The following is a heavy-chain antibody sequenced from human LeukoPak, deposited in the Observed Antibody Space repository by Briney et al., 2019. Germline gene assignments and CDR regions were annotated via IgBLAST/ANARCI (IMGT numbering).Heavy chain of an antibody. V-gene: IGHV4-34*01. D-gene: IGHD4-11*01. J-gene: IGHJ6*03. CDR3: ARTNSKKAYYYYYMDV. CDR2: INHSGST. CDR1: GGSFSGYY. Sequence: SETLSLTCAVYGGSFSGYYWSWIRQPPWKGLEWIGEINHSGSTNYNPSLKSRVTISVDTSKNQFSLKLSSVTAADTAVYYCARTNSKKAYYYYYMDVWGKGTTVTVSS.